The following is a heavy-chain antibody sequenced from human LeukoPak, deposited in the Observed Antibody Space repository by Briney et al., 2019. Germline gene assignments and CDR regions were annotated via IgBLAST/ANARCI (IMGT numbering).Heavy chain of an antibody. CDR3: AKADYYDSSGSIFDI. CDR1: GFTFDDYA. J-gene: IGHJ3*02. D-gene: IGHD3-22*01. Sequence: PGRSLRLSCAASGFTFDDYAMHWVRQAPGKGLEWVSGISWNSGSIGYADSVKGRFTISRDNAKNSLYLQMNSLRAEDMALYYCAKADYYDSSGSIFDIWGQGTMVIVSS. CDR2: ISWNSGSI. V-gene: IGHV3-9*03.